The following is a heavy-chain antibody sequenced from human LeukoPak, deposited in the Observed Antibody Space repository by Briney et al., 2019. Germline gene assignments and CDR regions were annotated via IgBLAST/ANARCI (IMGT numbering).Heavy chain of an antibody. J-gene: IGHJ4*02. Sequence: GGSLRLSCAASGFTFTTYYMSWVRQAPGKGLEWVANINQDGGTKYYVDSVKGRFTISRDNAINSVFLQMNSLRAEDTAVYYCARENRTNDFWGQGTLVTVSS. V-gene: IGHV3-7*01. CDR1: GFTFTTYY. D-gene: IGHD1/OR15-1a*01. CDR3: ARENRTNDF. CDR2: INQDGGTK.